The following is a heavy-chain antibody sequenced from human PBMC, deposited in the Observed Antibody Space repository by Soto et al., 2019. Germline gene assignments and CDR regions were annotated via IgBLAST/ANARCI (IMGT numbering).Heavy chain of an antibody. CDR2: IHVGADRT. D-gene: IGHD6-19*01. J-gene: IGHJ4*02. CDR1: GYTFSDHF. Sequence: QVQLVQSGTEVKEPGASVKVSCKASGYTFSDHFIHWVRQAPGQGLEWMGIIHVGADRTTYKQKFKGRFGFTRDMSKSTLYMEMSSLTSEDTAVYFCARDVGSSGWSYFDLWGQGTAVTVSS. V-gene: IGHV1-46*01. CDR3: ARDVGSSGWSYFDL.